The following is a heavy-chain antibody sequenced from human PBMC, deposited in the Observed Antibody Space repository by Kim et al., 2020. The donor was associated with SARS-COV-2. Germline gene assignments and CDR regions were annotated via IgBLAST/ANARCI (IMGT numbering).Heavy chain of an antibody. D-gene: IGHD3-3*01. Sequence: GGSLRLSCAASGFTIRTSWMNWVRQAPGKGLEWVANIKQDGSEKYYVDSVRGRFTVSRDNAKDSLFLQMNSLRAEDTAVYYCTRVSFGALPDYWGQGTLVTVSS. CDR1: GFTIRTSW. J-gene: IGHJ4*02. CDR2: IKQDGSEK. V-gene: IGHV3-7*01. CDR3: TRVSFGALPDY.